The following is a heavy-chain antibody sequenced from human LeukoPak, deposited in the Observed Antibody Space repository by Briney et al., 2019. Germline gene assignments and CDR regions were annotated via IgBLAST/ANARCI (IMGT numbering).Heavy chain of an antibody. CDR1: EFTFSNYG. CDR3: AELGITMIGGV. J-gene: IGHJ6*04. V-gene: IGHV3-30*18. Sequence: PGGSLRLSCAASEFTFSNYGMHWVRQAPGKGLEWVAVISYDGSNKYYADSVKGRFTISRDNAKNSLYLQMNSLRAEDTAVYYCAELGITMIGGVWGKGTTVTISS. D-gene: IGHD3-10*02. CDR2: ISYDGSNK.